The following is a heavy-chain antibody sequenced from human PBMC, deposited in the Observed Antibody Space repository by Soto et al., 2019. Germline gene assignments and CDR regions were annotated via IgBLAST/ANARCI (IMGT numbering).Heavy chain of an antibody. CDR1: GGSISSSSYY. Sequence: QLQLQESGPGLVKPSETLSLTCTVSGGSISSSSYYWGWIRQPPGRGQEWIGRIYYRGGTYYNPSTKRRVTISVDPSKNQFSLKLRSVTAADTAGYYCARHEAPSGWYFDYWGQGTLVTVSS. CDR3: ARHEAPSGWYFDY. CDR2: IYYRGGT. V-gene: IGHV4-39*01. D-gene: IGHD6-19*01. J-gene: IGHJ4*02.